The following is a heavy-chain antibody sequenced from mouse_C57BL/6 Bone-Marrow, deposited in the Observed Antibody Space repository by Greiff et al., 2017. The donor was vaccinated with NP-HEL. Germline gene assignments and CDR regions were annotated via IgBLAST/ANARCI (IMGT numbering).Heavy chain of an antibody. CDR3: ARSYSMDY. J-gene: IGHJ4*01. CDR1: GYTFTSYG. CDR2: IYPRSGNT. Sequence: QVQLKESGAELARPGASVKLSCKASGYTFTSYGISWVKQRTGQGLEWIGEIYPRSGNTYYNEKFKGKATLTADKSSSTAYMELRSLTSEDSAVYFCARSYSMDYWGQGTSVTVCS. V-gene: IGHV1-81*01.